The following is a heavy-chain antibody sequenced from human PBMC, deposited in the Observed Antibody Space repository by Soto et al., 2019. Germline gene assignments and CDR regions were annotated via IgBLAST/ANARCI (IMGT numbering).Heavy chain of an antibody. CDR2: IYYSGST. J-gene: IGHJ5*02. Sequence: SETLSLTCTVSCGSISSGGYYWSWIRQHPGKGLEWIGYIYYSGSTYYNPSLKSRVTISVDTSKNQFSLKLSSVTAADTAVYYCATYDSSDYYSGSPIGWFDPWGQGTLVTVSS. CDR3: ATYDSSDYYSGSPIGWFDP. D-gene: IGHD3-22*01. V-gene: IGHV4-31*03. CDR1: CGSISSGGYY.